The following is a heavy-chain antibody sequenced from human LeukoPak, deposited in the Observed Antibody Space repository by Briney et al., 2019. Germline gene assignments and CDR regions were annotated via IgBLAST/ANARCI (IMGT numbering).Heavy chain of an antibody. CDR2: INPNSGGT. CDR1: GYTFTGYY. CDR3: ARDTVAGDVFDY. V-gene: IGHV1-2*02. J-gene: IGHJ4*02. Sequence: ASVKVSCKASGYTFTGYYMHWVRQAPGQGLEWMGWINPNSGGTNYAQKFQGRVTMTRDTSISTAYMELSRLRSDDTAVYYCARDTVAGDVFDYWGQGTLVTVSS. D-gene: IGHD6-19*01.